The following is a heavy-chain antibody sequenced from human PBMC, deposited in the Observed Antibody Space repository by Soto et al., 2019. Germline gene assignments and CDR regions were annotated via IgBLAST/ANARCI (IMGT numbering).Heavy chain of an antibody. CDR1: GYTFTSYG. CDR2: ISAYNGNT. Sequence: ASVKVSCKASGYTFTSYGISWVRQAPGQGLEWMGWISAYNGNTNYAQKLQGRVTMTTDTSTSTAYMELRSLRSDDTAVYYCAGGPRYFDWFSKEEAFDIWGQGTMVTVSS. CDR3: AGGPRYFDWFSKEEAFDI. V-gene: IGHV1-18*01. D-gene: IGHD3-9*01. J-gene: IGHJ3*02.